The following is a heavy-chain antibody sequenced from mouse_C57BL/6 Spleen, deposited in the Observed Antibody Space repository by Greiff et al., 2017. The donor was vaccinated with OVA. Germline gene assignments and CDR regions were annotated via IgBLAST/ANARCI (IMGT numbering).Heavy chain of an antibody. CDR2: ISYDGSN. CDR1: GYSITSGYY. D-gene: IGHD1-1*01. V-gene: IGHV3-6*01. Sequence: DVQLQESGPGLVKPSQSLSLTCSVTGYSITSGYYWNWIRQFPGNKLEWMGYISYDGSNNYNPSLKNRISITRDTSKNQFFLKLNSVTTEDTATYYCASPFYYGSSYAMDYWGQGTSVTVSS. CDR3: ASPFYYGSSYAMDY. J-gene: IGHJ4*01.